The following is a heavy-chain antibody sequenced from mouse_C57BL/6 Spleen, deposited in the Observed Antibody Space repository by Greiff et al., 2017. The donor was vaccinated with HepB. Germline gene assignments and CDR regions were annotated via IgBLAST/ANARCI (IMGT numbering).Heavy chain of an antibody. CDR3: ARSPFTTGGARGYFDV. D-gene: IGHD1-1*01. V-gene: IGHV14-3*01. CDR1: GFNIKNTY. Sequence: EVQLQQSVAELVRPGASVKLSCTASGFNIKNTYMHWVKQRPEQGLEWIGRIDPANGNTKYAPKFQGKATITADTSSNTAYLQLSSLTSEDTAIYYCARSPFTTGGARGYFDVWGTGTTVTVSS. CDR2: IDPANGNT. J-gene: IGHJ1*03.